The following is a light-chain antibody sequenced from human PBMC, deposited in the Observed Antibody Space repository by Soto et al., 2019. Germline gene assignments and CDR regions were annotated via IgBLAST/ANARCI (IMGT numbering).Light chain of an antibody. CDR2: GAS. J-gene: IGKJ2*01. CDR1: QSLSRGQ. Sequence: DIVLTQSPGTLSLSPGERATLSCRASQSLSRGQLVWYQQKTGQAPRLLSYGASSRATGIPSRFSASGSGTDFTLTISSLEPEDFAVYYCQQYGRSPRTFGQGTKLEIK. CDR3: QQYGRSPRT. V-gene: IGKV3-20*01.